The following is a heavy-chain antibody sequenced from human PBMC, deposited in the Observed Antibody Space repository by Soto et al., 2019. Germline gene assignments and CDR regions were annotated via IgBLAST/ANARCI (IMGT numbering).Heavy chain of an antibody. V-gene: IGHV4-30-2*01. D-gene: IGHD3-22*01. CDR3: ARLRTYYYDSSGYYYYYYGMDV. Sequence: LCGGSISSGGYSWRWIRQPPGKGLEWIGYIYHSGSTYYNPSLKSRVTISVDRSKNQFSLKLSSVTAAATAVYYCARLRTYYYDSSGYYYYYYGMDVWGQGTTVTVSS. CDR2: IYHSGST. J-gene: IGHJ6*02. CDR1: GGSISSGGYS.